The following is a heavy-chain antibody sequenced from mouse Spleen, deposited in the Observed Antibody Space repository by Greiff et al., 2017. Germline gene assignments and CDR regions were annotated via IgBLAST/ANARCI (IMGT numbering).Heavy chain of an antibody. Sequence: EVQVVESGAELVKPGASVKLSCTASGFNIKDTYMHWVKQRPEQGLEWIGRIDPANGNTKYDPKFQGKATITADTSSNTAYLQLSSLTSEDTAVYYCARGPRYWYFDVWGAGTTVTVSS. CDR3: ARGPRYWYFDV. V-gene: IGHV14-3*02. CDR2: IDPANGNT. CDR1: GFNIKDTY. J-gene: IGHJ1*01.